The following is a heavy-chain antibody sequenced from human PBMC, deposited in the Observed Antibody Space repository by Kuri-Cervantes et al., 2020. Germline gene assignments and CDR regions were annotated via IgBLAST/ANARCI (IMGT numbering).Heavy chain of an antibody. J-gene: IGHJ6*02. CDR1: GYTFTSYY. D-gene: IGHD2-15*01. CDR2: INPSGGST. V-gene: IGHV1-46*01. Sequence: ASVKVSCKASGYTFTSYYMHWVRQAPGQGLEWMGIINPSGGSTSYAQKFQGRVTMTRDTSTSTVYMELSSLRSEDTAVYYCARDKVVVVVAATYYYYYGMDVWGQGTTVTVSS. CDR3: ARDKVVVVVAATYYYYYGMDV.